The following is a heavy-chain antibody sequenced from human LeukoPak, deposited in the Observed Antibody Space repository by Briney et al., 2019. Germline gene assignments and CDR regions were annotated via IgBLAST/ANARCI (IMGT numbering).Heavy chain of an antibody. Sequence: GASVKVSCKASGYTFTGYYMHWVRQAPGQGLEWMGWINPNSGGTNYAQKFQGRVTITRDTSISTAYMELSRLRSDDTAVYYCAREYASSSGWTYYFDYWGQGTLVTVSS. J-gene: IGHJ4*02. CDR1: GYTFTGYY. CDR3: AREYASSSGWTYYFDY. D-gene: IGHD6-19*01. CDR2: INPNSGGT. V-gene: IGHV1-2*02.